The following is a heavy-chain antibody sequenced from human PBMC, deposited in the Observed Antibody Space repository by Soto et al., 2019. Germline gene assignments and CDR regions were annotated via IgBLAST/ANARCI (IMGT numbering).Heavy chain of an antibody. CDR1: GFTFSSYA. CDR3: AKGRAIIFYYYYGMDV. CDR2: ISGSGGST. V-gene: IGHV3-23*01. J-gene: IGHJ6*02. Sequence: GGSLRLSCAASGFTFSSYAMSWVRQAPGKGLEWVSAISGSGGSTYYADSVKGRFTISRDNSKNTLYLQMNSLRAEDTAVYYCAKGRAIIFYYYYGMDVWGQGTTVTVSS. D-gene: IGHD3-10*01.